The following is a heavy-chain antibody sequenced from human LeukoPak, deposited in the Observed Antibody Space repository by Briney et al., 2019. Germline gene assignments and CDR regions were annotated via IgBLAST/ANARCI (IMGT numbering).Heavy chain of an antibody. J-gene: IGHJ4*02. Sequence: GGSLRLSCAASGFTFSSYSMNWVRQAPGKGLEWVSSISSSSSYIYYADSVKGRFTISRDNAKNSLYLQMNSLRAEDTAVYYCARESAAAVLFDYWGQGTLVTVSS. CDR3: ARESAAAVLFDY. V-gene: IGHV3-21*01. D-gene: IGHD6-13*01. CDR1: GFTFSSYS. CDR2: ISSSSSYI.